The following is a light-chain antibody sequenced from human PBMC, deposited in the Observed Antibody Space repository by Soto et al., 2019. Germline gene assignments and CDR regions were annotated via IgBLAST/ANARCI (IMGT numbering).Light chain of an antibody. V-gene: IGKV1-5*01. CDR2: DVS. Sequence: DIQMTQSPSTLSASIVDRVVITCRASEGISSWLAWYQQKPGKAPKLLIYDVSSLESGVPSRFSGSGSGTEFTLTISSLQPDDFATYYCQQYNTYPWTFGQGTKVDIK. CDR3: QQYNTYPWT. J-gene: IGKJ1*01. CDR1: EGISSW.